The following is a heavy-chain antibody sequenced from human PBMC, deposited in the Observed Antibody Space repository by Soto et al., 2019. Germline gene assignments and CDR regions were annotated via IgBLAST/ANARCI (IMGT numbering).Heavy chain of an antibody. CDR2: INPSGGST. V-gene: IGHV1-46*01. D-gene: IGHD3-16*01. Sequence: QVQLVQSGAEVKKPGASVKVSCKASGYTFTSYYMHWVRQAPGQGLEWMGIINPSGGSTSYAQKFQGRLTMTRDTSTSTVYMELSSLRSEDTAVYYCASGPPWGAFGYWGQGTLVTVSS. CDR3: ASGPPWGAFGY. J-gene: IGHJ4*02. CDR1: GYTFTSYY.